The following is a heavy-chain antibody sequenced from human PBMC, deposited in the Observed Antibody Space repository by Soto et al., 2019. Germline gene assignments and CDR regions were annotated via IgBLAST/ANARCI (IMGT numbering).Heavy chain of an antibody. CDR3: ASRKRTSDAFDI. V-gene: IGHV5-51*01. J-gene: IGHJ3*02. Sequence: GESLKISCKASGYGFTSYWIGCVRQMPGKGLEWMGIIYIDDSDTRYSPSFQGQVTISGDKSIKTAYLHWSSLKASDTAMHYCASRKRTSDAFDIWGQGTMVTVSS. CDR2: IYIDDSDT. D-gene: IGHD1-1*01. CDR1: GYGFTSYW.